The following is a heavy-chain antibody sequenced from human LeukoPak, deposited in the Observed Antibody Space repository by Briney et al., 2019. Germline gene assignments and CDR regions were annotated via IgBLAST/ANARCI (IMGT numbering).Heavy chain of an antibody. D-gene: IGHD7-27*01. J-gene: IGHJ5*02. CDR3: ARLRRLGTGFDP. CDR2: IYYSGSI. Sequence: QASETLSLTCTVSGGSISSNNYYWGWIRQPPGKGLEWIGTIYYSGSIYYNPSLKSRVTISVDTSKNQFSLKLSSVTAADTAVYYCARLRRLGTGFDPWGQGTLVTVSS. CDR1: GGSISSNNYY. V-gene: IGHV4-39*01.